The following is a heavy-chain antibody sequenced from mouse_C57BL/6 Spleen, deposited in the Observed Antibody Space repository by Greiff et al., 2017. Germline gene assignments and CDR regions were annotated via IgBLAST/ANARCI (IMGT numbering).Heavy chain of an antibody. V-gene: IGHV1-4*01. CDR3: SRQSLTGDLFDY. J-gene: IGHJ2*01. CDR1: GYTFTSYT. CDR2: INPSSGYT. Sequence: QVQLQQSGAELARPGASVKMSCKASGYTFTSYTMHWVKQRPGQGLEWIGYINPSSGYTKYNQKFKDKATLTADKASSTAYMHLSSLTSEDSAVYYCSRQSLTGDLFDYWGQGPTLTVSS. D-gene: IGHD4-1*01.